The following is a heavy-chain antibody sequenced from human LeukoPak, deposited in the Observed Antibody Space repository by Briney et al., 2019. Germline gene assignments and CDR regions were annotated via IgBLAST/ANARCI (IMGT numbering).Heavy chain of an antibody. J-gene: IGHJ4*02. V-gene: IGHV3-21*01. CDR3: ARDQGIFDY. CDR1: GFTFSSYS. Sequence: GGSLRLSCAASGFTFSSYSMSWVRQAPGKGLEWVSSIDTSSAYTYYADSVKGRFTISRDNAKNSLYLQMNSLRDEDSAVYYCARDQGIFDYWGQGTLVTVSS. CDR2: IDTSSAYT.